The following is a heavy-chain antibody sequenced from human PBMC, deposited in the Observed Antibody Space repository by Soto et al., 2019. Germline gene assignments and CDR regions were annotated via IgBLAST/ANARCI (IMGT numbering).Heavy chain of an antibody. CDR3: AMERNRRLGVGVGY. V-gene: IGHV3-23*01. CDR2: INGSAGST. Sequence: EVQLLESGGGLVQPGGSLRLSCAASGFTFSSYAMSWVRQAPGKGLEWVSSINGSAGSTYYADSVKGRFTISRDNSKNTLYLQMSGLRAEDRAVDCCAMERNRRLGVGVGYWGQGTVVTVS. CDR1: GFTFSSYA. D-gene: IGHD1-1*01. J-gene: IGHJ4*02.